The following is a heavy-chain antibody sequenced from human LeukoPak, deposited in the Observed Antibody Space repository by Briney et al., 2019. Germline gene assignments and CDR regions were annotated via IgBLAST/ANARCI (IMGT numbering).Heavy chain of an antibody. J-gene: IGHJ4*02. CDR1: GFTSSNDW. CDR2: IKKKTDGGTT. CDR3: TTVTVVRAYDY. D-gene: IGHD3-10*01. V-gene: IGHV3-15*01. Sequence: PGGSLRLSCAASGFTSSNDWMSWVRQVPGKGLEWVGRIKKKTDGGTTDYAAPVKGRFTISRDDSKNMLYLEMSNLKIEDTAVYYCTTVTVVRAYDYWGQGTLVTVSS.